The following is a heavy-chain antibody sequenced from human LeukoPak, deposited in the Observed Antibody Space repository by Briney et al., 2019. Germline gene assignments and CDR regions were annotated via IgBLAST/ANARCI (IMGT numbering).Heavy chain of an antibody. CDR1: GFTFSSHD. CDR3: ARVACSGGSCYFDY. V-gene: IGHV3-13*01. CDR2: IETTGDT. Sequence: GGSLRLSCAASGFTFSSHDMHWVRQATGKGLEWVSTIETTGDTYYPGSVKGRFTISREDAKNSLYLQMNSLRAGDTAVYYCARVACSGGSCYFDYWGQGTLVTVSS. D-gene: IGHD2-15*01. J-gene: IGHJ4*02.